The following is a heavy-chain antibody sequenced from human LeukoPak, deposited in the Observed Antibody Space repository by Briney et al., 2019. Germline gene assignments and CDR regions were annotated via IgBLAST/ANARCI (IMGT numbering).Heavy chain of an antibody. CDR1: GGSFSGYY. J-gene: IGHJ4*02. Sequence: KPSETLSLTCAVYGGSFSGYYWSWIRQPPGKGLEWIGEINHSGSTNYNPSLKSRVTISVDTSKNQFSLKLSSVAAADTAVYYCARASSGYYSISQYYFDYWGQGTLVTVSS. CDR3: ARASSGYYSISQYYFDY. D-gene: IGHD3-22*01. V-gene: IGHV4-34*01. CDR2: INHSGST.